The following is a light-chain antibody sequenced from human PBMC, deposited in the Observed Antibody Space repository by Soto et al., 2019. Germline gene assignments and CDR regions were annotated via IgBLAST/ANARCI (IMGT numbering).Light chain of an antibody. V-gene: IGKV3-20*01. CDR2: DAS. Sequence: EIVMTQSPGTLSLSPGEVATLSCRASQSVSGSYLAWYQQKPGQAPRLVIYDASSRATGIPDRFSGSGSGTDFTLTISRLEAEDVAVYFCYQYDSSPWTVGQGTKVDIK. J-gene: IGKJ1*01. CDR1: QSVSGSY. CDR3: YQYDSSPWT.